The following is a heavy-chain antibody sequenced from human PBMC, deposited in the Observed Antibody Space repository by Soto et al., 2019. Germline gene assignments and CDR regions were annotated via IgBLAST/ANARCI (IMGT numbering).Heavy chain of an antibody. Sequence: QVQLVQSGAEVKKPGASVKVSCKASGYTFTSYAMHWVRQAPGQRLEGMGWINAGNGNTKYSQKFQGRVTITRDTSASTAYMELSSLRSEDTAVYYCARGLGSMYYDFWSGYSPWGQGTLVTVSS. V-gene: IGHV1-3*01. D-gene: IGHD3-3*01. CDR2: INAGNGNT. CDR3: ARGLGSMYYDFWSGYSP. CDR1: GYTFTSYA. J-gene: IGHJ5*02.